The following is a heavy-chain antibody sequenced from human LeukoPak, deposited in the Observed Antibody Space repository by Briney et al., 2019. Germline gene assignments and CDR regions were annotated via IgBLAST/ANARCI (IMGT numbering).Heavy chain of an antibody. D-gene: IGHD2-8*02. CDR2: IFSNDEK. Sequence: ESGPVLVKPTKTLTLTCTVSGFSLTNAGLGVSWIRQPPGKALEWLAHIFSNDEKSYRTSLKSRLTISKDTSKSQVVLIMTNMDPVDTATYYCARALLVDYNFDYWGQGTLVTVSS. CDR1: GFSLTNAGLG. V-gene: IGHV2-26*01. J-gene: IGHJ4*02. CDR3: ARALLVDYNFDY.